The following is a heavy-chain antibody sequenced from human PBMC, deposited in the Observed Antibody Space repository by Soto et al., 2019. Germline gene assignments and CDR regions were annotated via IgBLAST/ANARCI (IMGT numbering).Heavy chain of an antibody. CDR1: GFTFTRDS. Sequence: PWGSLRLSCAASGFTFTRDSMNWVRQAPGKGHEWVSSISSTTNYIYYEDTMKGRFTVSRDNAKNSLYLELNSLRAEDTAVYYCARESEYLTSNLKYWGQGTLVTVSS. J-gene: IGHJ4*02. CDR2: ISSTTNYI. V-gene: IGHV3-21*06. CDR3: ARESEYLTSNLKY. D-gene: IGHD2-2*01.